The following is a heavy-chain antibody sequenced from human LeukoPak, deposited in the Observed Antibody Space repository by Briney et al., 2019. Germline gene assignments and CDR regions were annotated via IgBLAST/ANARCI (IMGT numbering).Heavy chain of an antibody. J-gene: IGHJ4*02. CDR2: IRYDGSIK. V-gene: IGHV3-30*02. CDR1: GFTFSTYG. D-gene: IGHD6-19*01. Sequence: PGGSLRLSCAASGFTFSTYGMHWVRQAPGKGLEWVAFIRYDGSIKYYADSVKGRFTISRDNSKSTLYLQLNSLRAGDTALYYCAKVFGVAVAGTRGFFDYWGQGTLVTVSS. CDR3: AKVFGVAVAGTRGFFDY.